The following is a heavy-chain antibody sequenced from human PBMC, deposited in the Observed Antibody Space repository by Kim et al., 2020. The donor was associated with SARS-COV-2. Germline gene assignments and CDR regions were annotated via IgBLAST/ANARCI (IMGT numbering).Heavy chain of an antibody. Sequence: GGSLRLSCAASGFDFSRYIMQWVRQAPGKGLEWVAVISNDGTKQHYAESVEGRFTVSRDNSRHTLDLQMNRLTSDDTAVYFCARVGDHWGQGTLIIVSS. J-gene: IGHJ4*01. V-gene: IGHV3-30-3*01. CDR1: GFDFSRYI. CDR2: ISNDGTKQ. CDR3: ARVGDH.